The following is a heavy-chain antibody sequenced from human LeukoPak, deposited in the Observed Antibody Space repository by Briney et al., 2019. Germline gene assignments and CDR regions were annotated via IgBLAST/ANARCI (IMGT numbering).Heavy chain of an antibody. CDR3: ARGQSFRLNYFDY. Sequence: WASVKVSCKASGYTFTSYAMHWVRQAPGQRLEWMGWINAGNGNTKYSQKFQGRVTITRDTSASTAYMELSSLRSEDTAVYYCARGQSFRLNYFDYWGQGTLVTVSS. CDR1: GYTFTSYA. J-gene: IGHJ4*02. CDR2: INAGNGNT. D-gene: IGHD1-26*01. V-gene: IGHV1-3*01.